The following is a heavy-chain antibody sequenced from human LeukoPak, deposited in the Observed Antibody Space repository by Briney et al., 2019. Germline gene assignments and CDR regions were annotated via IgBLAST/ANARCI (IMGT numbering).Heavy chain of an antibody. CDR3: ARNRIYSSSWWYNWFDP. CDR1: GGSISSGGYY. V-gene: IGHV4-31*03. J-gene: IGHJ5*02. CDR2: IYYSGST. D-gene: IGHD6-13*01. Sequence: SETLSLTCTVSGGSISSGGYYWSWIRQHPGKGLEWIGYIYYSGSTYYNPSLKSRVTISVDTSKNQFSLKLSSVTAADTAVYYCARNRIYSSSWWYNWFDPWGQGTLVTVSS.